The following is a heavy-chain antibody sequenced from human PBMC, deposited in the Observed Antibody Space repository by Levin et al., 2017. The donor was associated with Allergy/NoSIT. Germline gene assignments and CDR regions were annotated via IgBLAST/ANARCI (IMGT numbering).Heavy chain of an antibody. Sequence: GGSLRLSCAASGFTFSAYTMNWVRQAPGRGLEWVSGLYPSGSPTFYADSVKGRFTISRDNSKSTLYLQMNSLRAEDTAVYYCAKDMRPDGDWTFDYWGQGTLVTVSS. D-gene: IGHD4-17*01. J-gene: IGHJ4*01. CDR3: AKDMRPDGDWTFDY. CDR1: GFTFSAYT. V-gene: IGHV3-23*05. CDR2: LYPSGSPT.